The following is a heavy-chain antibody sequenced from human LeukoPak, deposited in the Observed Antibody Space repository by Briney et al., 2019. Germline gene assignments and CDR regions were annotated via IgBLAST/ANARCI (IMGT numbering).Heavy chain of an antibody. CDR2: IIPIFGTA. Sequence: GASVKVSCKASGGTFSSYAISWVRQAPGQGLEWMGGIIPIFGTANYAQKFQGRVTITADKSTSTAYMELSSLRSEDTAVYYCARGSYSSDYWYFDLWGRGTLVTVSS. CDR3: ARGSYSSDYWYFDL. CDR1: GGTFSSYA. J-gene: IGHJ2*01. D-gene: IGHD6-19*01. V-gene: IGHV1-69*06.